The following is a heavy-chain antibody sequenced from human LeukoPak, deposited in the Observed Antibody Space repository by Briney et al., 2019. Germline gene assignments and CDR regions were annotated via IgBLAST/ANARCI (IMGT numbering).Heavy chain of an antibody. V-gene: IGHV4-61*02. J-gene: IGHJ3*02. Sequence: SETLSLTCTVSGDSISSGDYYWSWIRQPAGKGLEWIGRISSSGSTNYNPSLKSRVTISVDTSKNQFSLKLSSVTAADTAVYFCARGGAFVDIVVVVAAPDDAFDIWGQGTMVTVSS. CDR2: ISSSGST. D-gene: IGHD2-15*01. CDR3: ARGGAFVDIVVVVAAPDDAFDI. CDR1: GDSISSGDYY.